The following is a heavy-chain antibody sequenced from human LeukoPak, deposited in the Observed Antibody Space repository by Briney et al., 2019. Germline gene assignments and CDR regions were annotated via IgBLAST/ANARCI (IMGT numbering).Heavy chain of an antibody. CDR1: GFTFSSHG. CDR2: IWYDGSNY. V-gene: IGHV3-33*01. CDR3: GRKCSSSWYIDY. D-gene: IGHD6-13*01. J-gene: IGHJ4*02. Sequence: PGGSLRLSCAASGFTFSSHGIHWVRQAPGKGLEWVAVIWYDGSNYYYADSVKGRFTISRDNSKNTVYLQMNSLRAEDTAVYYCGRKCSSSWYIDYWGQGTLVTVSS.